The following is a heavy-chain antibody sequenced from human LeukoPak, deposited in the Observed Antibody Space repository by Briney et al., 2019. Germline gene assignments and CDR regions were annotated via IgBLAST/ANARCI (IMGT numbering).Heavy chain of an antibody. V-gene: IGHV3-7*01. J-gene: IGHJ4*02. CDR1: GFTFSSYW. Sequence: PGGSLRLSCAASGFTFSSYWMSWVRQAPEKGLEWVANIKQDGSEKYYVDSVKGRFTISRDNAKNSLYLQMDSLRAEDTAVYYCAGDLITMIARPTSHFDYWGQGTLVTVSS. CDR2: IKQDGSEK. D-gene: IGHD3-22*01. CDR3: AGDLITMIARPTSHFDY.